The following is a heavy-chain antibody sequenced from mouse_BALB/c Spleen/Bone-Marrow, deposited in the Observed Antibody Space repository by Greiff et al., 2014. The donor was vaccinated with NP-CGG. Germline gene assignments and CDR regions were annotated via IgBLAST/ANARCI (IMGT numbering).Heavy chain of an antibody. CDR2: IYPGSGST. V-gene: IGHV1-77*01. D-gene: IGHD2-1*01. J-gene: IGHJ4*01. CDR3: ARGGNFADVDY. CDR1: GYTFTDYV. Sequence: VQLQQSGPELVKPGTSVKMSCKASGYTFTDYVIIWVKQRTGQGLEWIGEIYPGSGSTSYNEKFKDKATLTADKSSNTTYMQLSSLTSEDTAVYSCARGGNFADVDYWGQGTSVTVSS.